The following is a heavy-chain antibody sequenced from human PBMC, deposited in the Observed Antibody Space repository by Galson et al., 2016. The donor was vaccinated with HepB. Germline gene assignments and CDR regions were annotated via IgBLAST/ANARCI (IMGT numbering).Heavy chain of an antibody. D-gene: IGHD2-15*01. J-gene: IGHJ4*02. CDR3: ARGGWSPDY. CDR2: IYYTGNT. CDR1: AGSMTTNY. Sequence: TCIVSAGSMTTNYWSWIRRPPGKGLEWIGYIYYTGNTNYNPSLKSRVTISVDTSKNQFSLKLSSVTAADTAVYYCARGGWSPDYWGQGTLVTVSS. V-gene: IGHV4-59*01.